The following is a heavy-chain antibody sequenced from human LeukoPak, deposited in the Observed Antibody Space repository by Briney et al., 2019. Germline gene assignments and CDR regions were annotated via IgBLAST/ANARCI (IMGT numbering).Heavy chain of an antibody. Sequence: ASLKVSCKASGYTFTDYYINWVRQAPGQGLEWMGWINPDGGGTSYARQFQGRVTMTRDTSISTAYVELRGLTSDDTAVYYCARVTRVSRFDPWGPGTLVTVSS. D-gene: IGHD4-11*01. CDR3: ARVTRVSRFDP. CDR2: INPDGGGT. CDR1: GYTFTDYY. V-gene: IGHV1-2*02. J-gene: IGHJ5*02.